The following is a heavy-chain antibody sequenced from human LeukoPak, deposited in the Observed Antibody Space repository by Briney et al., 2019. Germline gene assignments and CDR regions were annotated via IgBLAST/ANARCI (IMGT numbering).Heavy chain of an antibody. V-gene: IGHV4-59*08. J-gene: IGHJ4*02. Sequence: SETLSLTCTVSGGSISGYYWSWIRQPPGKGLEWIGYIYSSGTTNYNPSLESRVTISLHTSKNQFSLTLSSVTAADTAVYYCARQIPGVMATRRWGFDYWGQGTLVTVSS. D-gene: IGHD3-16*01. CDR3: ARQIPGVMATRRWGFDY. CDR2: IYSSGTT. CDR1: GGSISGYY.